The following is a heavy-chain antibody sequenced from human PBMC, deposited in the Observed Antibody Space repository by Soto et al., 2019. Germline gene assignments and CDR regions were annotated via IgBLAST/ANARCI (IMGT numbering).Heavy chain of an antibody. CDR2: IYYSGST. V-gene: IGHV4-59*12. Sequence: LSLTCTVSGDSISGYYWSWIRQPPGKGLEWIGYIYYSGSTNYNPSLKSRLTISVHTSKNQFSLKLSSVTAADTAVYYCARVPDRWGQGTLVTVS. CDR1: GDSISGYY. D-gene: IGHD2-2*01. J-gene: IGHJ5*02. CDR3: ARVPDR.